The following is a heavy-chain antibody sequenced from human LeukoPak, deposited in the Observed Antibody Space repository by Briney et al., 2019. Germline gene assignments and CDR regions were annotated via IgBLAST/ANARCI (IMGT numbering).Heavy chain of an antibody. V-gene: IGHV3-23*01. CDR1: GFTFDKFG. Sequence: PGGSLRLSCAASGFTFDKFGMTWVRQAPGKGLEWVSVISGSGNTTHYADSVKGRFTISRDNSRDTVYLEMNSLRADDTAIYYCAILAEIWGKGTTVIVSS. CDR2: ISGSGNTT. CDR3: AILAEI. J-gene: IGHJ6*04.